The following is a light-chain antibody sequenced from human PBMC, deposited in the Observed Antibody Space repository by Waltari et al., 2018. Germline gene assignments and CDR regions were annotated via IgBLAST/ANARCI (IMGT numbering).Light chain of an antibody. J-gene: IGLJ3*02. Sequence: QLVLTQSPSASASLGASVKVTCTLSSGHTSYAIAWHQQQPEKGPRHLMKINSDGSHSKGDGVPDRFSGSSSGAARYLTISSLQSEDDADYYCQTWDTGILVFGGGTKLTVL. V-gene: IGLV4-69*01. CDR3: QTWDTGILV. CDR1: SGHTSYA. CDR2: INSDGSH.